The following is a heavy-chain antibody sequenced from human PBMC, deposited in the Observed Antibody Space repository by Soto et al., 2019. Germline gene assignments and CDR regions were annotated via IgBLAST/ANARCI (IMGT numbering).Heavy chain of an antibody. Sequence: LTCTVSVDSISSGGYYWSWIRQHPGKGLEWIGYIYYSGSTYYNPSLKSRVTISVDTSKNQFSLKLSSVTAADTAVYYCAALPLMVRGASTPFDXWGQGTLVTVSX. V-gene: IGHV4-31*03. J-gene: IGHJ5*02. D-gene: IGHD3-10*01. CDR3: AALPLMVRGASTPFDX. CDR1: VDSISSGGYY. CDR2: IYYSGST.